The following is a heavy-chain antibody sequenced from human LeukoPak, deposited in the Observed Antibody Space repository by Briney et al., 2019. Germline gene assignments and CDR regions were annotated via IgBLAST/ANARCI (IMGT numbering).Heavy chain of an antibody. CDR2: ISSSSSTI. CDR1: GFTFSSYA. J-gene: IGHJ3*02. CDR3: ARAGGRYFDWLSPTGFDI. Sequence: TGGSLRLSCAASGFTFSSYAMHWVRQAPGKGLEWVSYISSSSSTIYYADSVKGRFTISRDNAKNSLYLQMNSLRAEDTAVYYCARAGGRYFDWLSPTGFDIWGQGTMVTVSS. V-gene: IGHV3-48*04. D-gene: IGHD3-9*01.